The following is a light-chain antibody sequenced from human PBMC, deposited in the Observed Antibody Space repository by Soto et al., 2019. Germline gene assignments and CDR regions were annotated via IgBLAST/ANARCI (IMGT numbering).Light chain of an antibody. Sequence: EIVMTQSPPTLSVSPGERATLSCRASQSVSYNLAWYQQKPGQAPRLLIYGAFTRATGIPARFSGSGSGTEFTPTISSLQSEDFAVYYCQQYNKWPPLTFGGGTKVEI. J-gene: IGKJ4*01. CDR1: QSVSYN. CDR3: QQYNKWPPLT. CDR2: GAF. V-gene: IGKV3-15*01.